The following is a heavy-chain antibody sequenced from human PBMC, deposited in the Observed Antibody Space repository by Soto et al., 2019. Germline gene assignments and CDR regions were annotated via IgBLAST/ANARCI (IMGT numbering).Heavy chain of an antibody. Sequence: EVQLVESGGGLVKPGGSLRLSCAASGFTFSNAWMSWVRQAPGKGLEWVGRIKSKTDGGTTDYAAPVKGRFTISRDDSKTPRYRKMNSLKTEDTAVYYCTTLLNCSSTSCYNYYYYMDVWGKGTTVTVSS. CDR1: GFTFSNAW. CDR3: TTLLNCSSTSCYNYYYYMDV. V-gene: IGHV3-15*01. J-gene: IGHJ6*03. D-gene: IGHD2-2*02. CDR2: IKSKTDGGTT.